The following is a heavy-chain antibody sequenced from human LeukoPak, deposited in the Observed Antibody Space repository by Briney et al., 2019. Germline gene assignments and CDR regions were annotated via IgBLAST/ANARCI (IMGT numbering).Heavy chain of an antibody. Sequence: PGRSLRLSCAAFGFTFSSYGMHWVRQAPGKGLEWVAVISYDGSNKYYADSVKGRFTISRDNSKNTLYLQMNSLRAEDTAVYYCAKDFNYGDYLDYWGQGTLVTVSS. CDR2: ISYDGSNK. CDR1: GFTFSSYG. CDR3: AKDFNYGDYLDY. V-gene: IGHV3-30*18. D-gene: IGHD4-17*01. J-gene: IGHJ4*02.